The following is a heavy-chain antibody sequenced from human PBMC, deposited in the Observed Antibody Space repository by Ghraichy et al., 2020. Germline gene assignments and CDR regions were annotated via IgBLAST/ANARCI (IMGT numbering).Heavy chain of an antibody. Sequence: GGSLRLSCAASGFTFSSYSMNWVRQAPGKGLEWVSYISSSSSTIYYADSVKGRFTISRDNAKNSLYLQMNSLRDEDTAVYYCARDSAGTVRGYYYYGMDVWGQGTTVTVSS. D-gene: IGHD1-14*01. CDR3: ARDSAGTVRGYYYYGMDV. V-gene: IGHV3-48*02. CDR1: GFTFSSYS. J-gene: IGHJ6*02. CDR2: ISSSSSTI.